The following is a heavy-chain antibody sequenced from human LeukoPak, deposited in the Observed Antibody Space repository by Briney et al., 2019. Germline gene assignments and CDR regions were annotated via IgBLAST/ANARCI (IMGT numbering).Heavy chain of an antibody. Sequence: KPGGSLRLSCAASGFTFSSYSMNWVRQAPGKELEWVSSISSSSSYIYYADSVKGRFTISRDNAKNSLYLQMNSLRAEDTAVYYCAREDLSGSYYYMDVWGKGTTVTVSS. CDR2: ISSSSSYI. J-gene: IGHJ6*03. D-gene: IGHD1-26*01. CDR1: GFTFSSYS. V-gene: IGHV3-21*01. CDR3: AREDLSGSYYYMDV.